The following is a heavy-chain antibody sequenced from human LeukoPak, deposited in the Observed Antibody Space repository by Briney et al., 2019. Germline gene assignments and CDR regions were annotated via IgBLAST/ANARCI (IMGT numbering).Heavy chain of an antibody. D-gene: IGHD3-16*01. CDR3: ARALGWFDP. J-gene: IGHJ5*02. CDR1: GYTFTSYA. V-gene: IGHV1-3*01. Sequence: ASVKVSFKASGYTFTSYAMHWVGQAPGQRGEWMGWIDAGNGNTKYSQKFQGRVTITRDTSASTAYMELSSLRSEDTAVYYCARALGWFDPWGQGTLVTVSS. CDR2: IDAGNGNT.